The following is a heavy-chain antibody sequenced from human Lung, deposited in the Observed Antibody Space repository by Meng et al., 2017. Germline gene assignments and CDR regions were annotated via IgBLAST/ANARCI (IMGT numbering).Heavy chain of an antibody. V-gene: IGHV3-74*01. CDR2: INRDGTKP. J-gene: IGHJ1*01. CDR1: GFTFTEHW. Sequence: VHLLESGGVLVPPAGSLSLSRAASGFTFTEHWMHWVRQGPGKGLVWVSRINRDGTKPTYADSVKCRFTISRDNAKNTLYLQMNNLRAEDTAFYYCTNDRLNHWGQGALVTVSS. CDR3: TNDRLNH. D-gene: IGHD1-1*01.